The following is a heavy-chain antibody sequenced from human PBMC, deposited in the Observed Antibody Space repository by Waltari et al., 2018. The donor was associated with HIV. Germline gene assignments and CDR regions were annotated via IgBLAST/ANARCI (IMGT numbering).Heavy chain of an antibody. Sequence: QAQLVQSGAEVKKPGASVKVSCKTSGYIVAKYSISWMRTTPGQGLEWMGWINPDNGETKLPQKFRGRVTLTTDTSTNTAYMEVTSLRSDDAAVYYCARSPAIYFSGSGNHPLFCDFWGQGTLVTVSS. CDR3: ARSPAIYFSGSGNHPLFCDF. J-gene: IGHJ4*02. V-gene: IGHV1-18*01. CDR2: INPDNGET. CDR1: GYIVAKYS. D-gene: IGHD3-10*01.